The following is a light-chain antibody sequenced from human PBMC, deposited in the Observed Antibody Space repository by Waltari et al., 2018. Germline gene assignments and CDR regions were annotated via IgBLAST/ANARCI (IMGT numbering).Light chain of an antibody. CDR2: AVS. CDR3: SSYAGSSKGV. Sequence: QSALTQPAPVSGSPGQSIPISCTGTSSHVGNYKRVSWYQQHPGKAPKLMIYAVSKRPSGVSDRFSGSKSGDMASLTISGLQPEDEAEYFCSSYAGSSKGVFGGGTKVTVL. CDR1: SSHVGNYKR. V-gene: IGLV2-23*02. J-gene: IGLJ2*01.